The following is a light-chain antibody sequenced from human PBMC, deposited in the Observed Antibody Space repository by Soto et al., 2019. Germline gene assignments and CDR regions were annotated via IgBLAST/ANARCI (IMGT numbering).Light chain of an antibody. CDR1: QSISSW. J-gene: IGKJ1*01. CDR3: QQYNSYSAT. CDR2: KAS. V-gene: IGKV1-5*03. Sequence: DIQMTRSPSTLSASVGDRVTITCRASQSISSWLAWYQQKPGKAPKLLIYKASSLESGVPSRFSGSGSGTEFTLTISRLQPDDFATYYCQQYNSYSATFGQGTKVDIK.